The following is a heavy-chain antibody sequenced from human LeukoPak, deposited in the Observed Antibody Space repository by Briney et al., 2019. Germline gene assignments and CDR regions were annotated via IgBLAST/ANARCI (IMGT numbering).Heavy chain of an antibody. J-gene: IGHJ3*01. CDR1: GGTFSSYA. Sequence: SVKVSCRASGGTFSSYAINWVRQAPGQGLEWMGGIIPLFGTSNYAQRFQARVTITADESTSTAYMELSSLRSEDTAVYYCARDSYNWNALGKAFDVWGQGTMVTVSS. D-gene: IGHD1-1*01. CDR2: IIPLFGTS. CDR3: ARDSYNWNALGKAFDV. V-gene: IGHV1-69*01.